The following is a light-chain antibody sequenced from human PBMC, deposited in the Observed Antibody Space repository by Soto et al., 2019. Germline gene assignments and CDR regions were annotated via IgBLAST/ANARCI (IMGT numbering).Light chain of an antibody. Sequence: DSQMPQSPSTLCASVGARCTSTCRASQSISSWLAWSQQKPGKAPKILIYKESSLESGVPSRFSGIGSGTEFTLPIRSLQPEEFATDYCQQYNSYWTLGQGPKVDIK. CDR3: QQYNSYWT. V-gene: IGKV1-5*03. CDR2: KES. J-gene: IGKJ1*01. CDR1: QSISSW.